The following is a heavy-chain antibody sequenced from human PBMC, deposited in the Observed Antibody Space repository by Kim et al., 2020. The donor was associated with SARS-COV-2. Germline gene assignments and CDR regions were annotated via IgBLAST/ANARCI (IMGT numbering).Heavy chain of an antibody. CDR3: ASKGVGAVGWFDP. D-gene: IGHD1-26*01. Sequence: SETLSLTCSVSGGSIRGYYWAWIRQPPGKRLEWIGYVYHTGSTNYNPSLRGRVTISLDTSKKQVSLTLTSVIAADTAVYYCASKGVGAVGWFDPWGQGTLVSVSS. CDR2: VYHTGST. V-gene: IGHV4-59*01. J-gene: IGHJ5*02. CDR1: GGSIRGYY.